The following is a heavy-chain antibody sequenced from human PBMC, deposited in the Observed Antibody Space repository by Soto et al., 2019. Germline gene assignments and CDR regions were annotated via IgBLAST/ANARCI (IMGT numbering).Heavy chain of an antibody. CDR2: IYWDDDR. J-gene: IGHJ3*01. Sequence: QITLKESGRTLVEPTQSLTLTCTFSGFSLYTSTVGVGWMRQPRGKALEWLALIYWDDDRRYSPSLKNRLTITKDASKNQVVLTVNNMDPVDPGTYYCAPRLTRRGYDAFDVWGQGILVTVSS. D-gene: IGHD3-3*01. V-gene: IGHV2-5*02. CDR3: APRLTRRGYDAFDV. CDR1: GFSLYTSTVG.